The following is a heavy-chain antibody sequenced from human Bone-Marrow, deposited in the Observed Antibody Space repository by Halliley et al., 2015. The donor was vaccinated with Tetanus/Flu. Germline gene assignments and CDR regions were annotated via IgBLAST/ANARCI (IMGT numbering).Heavy chain of an antibody. V-gene: IGHV5-51*01. D-gene: IGHD6-19*01. CDR3: AKRFVYSSGWYDY. CDR2: IYPGNSDS. Sequence: GVGVIYPGNSDSRSSPAFEGQVTISADKSLSPAYLQWSRLKASDTATYYCAKRFVYSSGWYDYWGQGTLVTVSS. J-gene: IGHJ4*02.